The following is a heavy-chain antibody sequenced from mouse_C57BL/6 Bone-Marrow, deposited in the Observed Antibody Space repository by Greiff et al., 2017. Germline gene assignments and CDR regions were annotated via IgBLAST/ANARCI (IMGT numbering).Heavy chain of an antibody. V-gene: IGHV1-81*01. CDR1: GYTFTSYG. Sequence: QVQLKESGAELARPGASVKLSCKASGYTFTSYGISWVKQRTGQGLEWIGEIYPRSSNTYYNEKFKGKATLTADKSSSTAYMELRSLTSEDSAVYFCARVYYYGSSDYFDYWGQGTTLTVAS. CDR2: IYPRSSNT. D-gene: IGHD1-1*01. J-gene: IGHJ2*01. CDR3: ARVYYYGSSDYFDY.